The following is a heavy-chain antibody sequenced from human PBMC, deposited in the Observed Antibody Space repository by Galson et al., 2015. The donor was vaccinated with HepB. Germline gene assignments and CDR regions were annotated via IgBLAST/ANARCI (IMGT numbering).Heavy chain of an antibody. CDR2: IIPLFGTA. CDR1: GGTFSSYA. J-gene: IGHJ5*02. D-gene: IGHD3-16*01. CDR3: ARGESTHDNWFDP. V-gene: IGHV1-69*13. Sequence: SVKVSCKATGGTFSSYALSWVRQAPGQGLEWMGGIIPLFGTANYAQKFQGRVTITADESTSTAYMDLSRLRSEDTAVYYCARGESTHDNWFDPWGQGTLVIVSP.